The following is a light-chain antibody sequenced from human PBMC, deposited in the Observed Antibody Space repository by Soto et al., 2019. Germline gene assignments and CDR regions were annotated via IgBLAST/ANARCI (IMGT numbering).Light chain of an antibody. V-gene: IGLV2-11*01. CDR2: DVS. CDR3: CSYAGSYTFPYV. Sequence: QSALTQPRSVSGSPGQSVTISCTGTSSDVGGYNYVSWYQQHPGKAPKLMIYDVSKRPSEVPDRFSGSKSGNTASLTISGLQAEDEADYYCCSYAGSYTFPYVFGTGTKVTI. J-gene: IGLJ1*01. CDR1: SSDVGGYNY.